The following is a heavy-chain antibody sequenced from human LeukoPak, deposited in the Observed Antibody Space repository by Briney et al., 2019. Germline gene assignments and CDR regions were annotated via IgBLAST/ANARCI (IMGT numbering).Heavy chain of an antibody. D-gene: IGHD6-19*01. CDR1: GFTFSSYG. CDR2: IRYDGSNK. CDR3: AKLSSSGWYYFEY. V-gene: IGHV3-30*02. J-gene: IGHJ4*02. Sequence: GGSLRLSCAASGFTFSSYGMHWVRQAPGKGLEWVAFIRYDGSNKYYADSGKGRFTISRDNSKNTLYLQMNSLGAEDTAVYYCAKLSSSGWYYFEYWGQGTLVTVSS.